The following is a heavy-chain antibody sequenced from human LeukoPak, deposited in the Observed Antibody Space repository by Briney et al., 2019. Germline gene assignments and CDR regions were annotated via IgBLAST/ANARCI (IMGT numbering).Heavy chain of an antibody. CDR3: ARVSSFPGTSYYYMDV. CDR1: GYSISTGYY. V-gene: IGHV4-38-2*02. J-gene: IGHJ6*03. D-gene: IGHD1-1*01. Sequence: SETLSLTCTVSGYSISTGYYWDWIRQPPGNGLEWTGTFYHGGSTYYKPSLKSRVTISVDTSKNQFSLNLTSVTDADTAVYYCARVSSFPGTSYYYMDVWGKGTTVTVSS. CDR2: FYHGGST.